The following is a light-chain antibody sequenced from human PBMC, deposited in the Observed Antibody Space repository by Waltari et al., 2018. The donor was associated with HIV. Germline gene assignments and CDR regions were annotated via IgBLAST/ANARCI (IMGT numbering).Light chain of an antibody. CDR3: AAWDDTLNGWV. CDR1: NSNIGPNT. V-gene: IGLV1-44*01. J-gene: IGLJ3*02. CDR2: SNE. Sequence: SVLTQPPSASGTPGQRVTISCSGSNSNIGPNTGNWYRQLPGTTPQLLIHSNEQRPSGVPDRFSGSKSGTSASLAISGRQSEDVADYYCAAWDDTLNGWVFGGGTKLTVL.